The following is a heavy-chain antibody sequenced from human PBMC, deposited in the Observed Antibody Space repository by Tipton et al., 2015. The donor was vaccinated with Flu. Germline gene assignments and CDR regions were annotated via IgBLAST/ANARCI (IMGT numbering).Heavy chain of an antibody. J-gene: IGHJ4*02. CDR1: GGSISSSSYY. CDR2: IYYSGST. V-gene: IGHV4-39*01. Sequence: LRLSCNVSGGSISSSSYYWGWIRQPPGKGLEWIGSIYYSGSTYYNPSLKSRVTISVDTSKNQFSLKLSSVTAADTAVYYCARGRGYYYDFDYWGQGTLVTVSS. CDR3: ARGRGYYYDFDY. D-gene: IGHD3-22*01.